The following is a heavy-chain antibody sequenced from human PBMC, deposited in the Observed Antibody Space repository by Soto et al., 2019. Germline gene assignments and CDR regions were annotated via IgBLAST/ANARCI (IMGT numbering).Heavy chain of an antibody. CDR3: TKVGCYHNSGYYPYLYFDL. Sequence: EVQLLESGGGLVQPGGSLRLSCTASGFTFSSYAMSWVCQAPGKGLEWVSAISGSGVSTYYADSVKGRFTISRDNSKNEVYLRINSMRAEDTAVYYCTKVGCYHNSGYYPYLYFDLWGRGTLVTVSS. D-gene: IGHD3-22*01. CDR2: ISGSGVST. CDR1: GFTFSSYA. V-gene: IGHV3-23*01. J-gene: IGHJ2*01.